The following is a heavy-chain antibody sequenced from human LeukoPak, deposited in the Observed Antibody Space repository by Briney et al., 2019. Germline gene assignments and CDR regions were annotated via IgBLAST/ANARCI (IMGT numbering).Heavy chain of an antibody. Sequence: ASVKVSCKASGYTFTGYYMHWVRQAPGQGLEWMGRINPNSGGTNYAQKFQGRVTMTRDTSISTAYMELSRLRSDDTAGYYCARVKVRITMARGVTDYYYFPDVWGKGTTVTVSS. CDR2: INPNSGGT. J-gene: IGHJ6*03. V-gene: IGHV1-2*06. CDR3: ARVKVRITMARGVTDYYYFPDV. CDR1: GYTFTGYY. D-gene: IGHD3-10*01.